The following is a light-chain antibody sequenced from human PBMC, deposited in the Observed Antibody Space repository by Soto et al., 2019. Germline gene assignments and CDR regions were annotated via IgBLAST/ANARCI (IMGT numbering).Light chain of an antibody. CDR3: QQYNTYPWT. CDR1: QSISTW. Sequence: DIQMTQSPSTLSAFVGDRVTITCRASQSISTWLAWYQQKPGKAPNLVIYKASTLESGVPSRFSGSGSGTEFTLTISSLQPDDFATYYCQQYNTYPWTFGQGTKVESK. V-gene: IGKV1-5*03. CDR2: KAS. J-gene: IGKJ1*01.